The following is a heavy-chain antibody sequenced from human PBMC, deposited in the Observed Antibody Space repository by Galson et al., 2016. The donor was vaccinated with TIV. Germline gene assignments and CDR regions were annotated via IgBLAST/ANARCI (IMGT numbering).Heavy chain of an antibody. D-gene: IGHD2-2*01. CDR3: ARGNQEYQLLSENFFDY. Sequence: ETLSLTCVVSGGSISSGFYYWSWIRQPPGKGLEWIGQISHGGSANYSPSLQSRVVISMDKSKNQISLRMTSVTAADTAVYYCARGNQEYQLLSENFFDYWGQGTLVSVSS. CDR1: GGSISSGFYY. J-gene: IGHJ4*02. V-gene: IGHV4/OR15-8*01. CDR2: ISHGGSA.